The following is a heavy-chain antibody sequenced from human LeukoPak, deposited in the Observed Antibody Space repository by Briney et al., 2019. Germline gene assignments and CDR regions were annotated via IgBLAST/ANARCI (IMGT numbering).Heavy chain of an antibody. CDR2: IYYSGST. CDR3: ARELAGDYADY. Sequence: SETLSLTCTVSGGSISSYYWSWIRQPPGKGLEWIGYIYYSGSTNYNPSLKSRVTISVDTSKNQFSLKLSSVTAADTAVYYCARELAGDYADYWGQGTLVTVSS. J-gene: IGHJ4*02. V-gene: IGHV4-59*01. CDR1: GGSISSYY. D-gene: IGHD4-17*01.